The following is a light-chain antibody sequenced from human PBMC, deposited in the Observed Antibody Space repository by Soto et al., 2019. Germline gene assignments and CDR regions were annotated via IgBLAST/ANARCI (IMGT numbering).Light chain of an antibody. CDR1: QSISSS. Sequence: EIVLTQSPAALSLSPGERATLSCRASQSISSSLAWYQQKPGQAPGLLIYDASTRATGFPARCSGSGSGTDFTLTIGSLEAEDFGVYYCQQRSEWPRTFGQGTKVAI. CDR3: QQRSEWPRT. J-gene: IGKJ1*01. CDR2: DAS. V-gene: IGKV3-11*01.